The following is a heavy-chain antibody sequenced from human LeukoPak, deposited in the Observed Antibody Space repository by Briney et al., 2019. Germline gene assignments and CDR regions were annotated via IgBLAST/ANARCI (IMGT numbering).Heavy chain of an antibody. V-gene: IGHV4-59*11. CDR2: IYYSRST. J-gene: IGHJ5*02. CDR1: GGSISSHY. CDR3: ARAPYYYDSSGYYYPDWFDP. D-gene: IGHD3-22*01. Sequence: SETLSLTCTVSGGSISSHYWSWIRQPPGKGLEWIGYIYYSRSTNYNPSLKSRVTTSVDTSKNQFSLKLSSVTAADTAVYYCARAPYYYDSSGYYYPDWFDPWGQGTLVTVSS.